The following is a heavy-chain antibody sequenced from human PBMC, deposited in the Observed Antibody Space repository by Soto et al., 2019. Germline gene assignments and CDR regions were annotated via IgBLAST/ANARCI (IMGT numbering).Heavy chain of an antibody. D-gene: IGHD4-17*01. J-gene: IGHJ6*02. Sequence: ASVKVSCKASGYTFTSYGISWVRQAPGQGLEWMGWISAYNGNTNYAQKLQGRVTMTTDTSTSTAYMELRSLRSDDTAAYYCARGTTVTTPVNDYYGLDVWGQGTTVTVSS. CDR3: ARGTTVTTPVNDYYGLDV. V-gene: IGHV1-18*01. CDR2: ISAYNGNT. CDR1: GYTFTSYG.